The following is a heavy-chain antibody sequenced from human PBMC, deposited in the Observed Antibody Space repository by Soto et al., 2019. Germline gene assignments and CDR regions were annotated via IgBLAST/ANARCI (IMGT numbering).Heavy chain of an antibody. V-gene: IGHV1-69*01. CDR2: IIPIFGTV. CDR1: GGTFSSSA. D-gene: IGHD2-15*01. CDR3: ATDRGYFSGWRFDY. Sequence: QVQLVQSGAEVKKPGSSVKVSCKASGGTFSSSAISWVRQAPGQGLDWVGGIIPIFGTVQYAQKFQGRVTFTSDESTSTAYMELSRLRSEETAVYYCATDRGYFSGWRFDYWGQGTLILVSS. J-gene: IGHJ4*02.